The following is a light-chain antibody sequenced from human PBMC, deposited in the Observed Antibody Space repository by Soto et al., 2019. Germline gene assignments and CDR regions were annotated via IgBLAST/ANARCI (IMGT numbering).Light chain of an antibody. J-gene: IGKJ1*01. Sequence: DIQMTQSPSSLSTSVGDRVTITCRASQSISNYLNWYQQKPGKVPKLLIYAASRLQSGVPSRFSGSGSGTDCTLTISSLQPEDFATYYCLQSYITPWTFGQGTKVEIK. CDR3: LQSYITPWT. CDR2: AAS. V-gene: IGKV1-39*01. CDR1: QSISNY.